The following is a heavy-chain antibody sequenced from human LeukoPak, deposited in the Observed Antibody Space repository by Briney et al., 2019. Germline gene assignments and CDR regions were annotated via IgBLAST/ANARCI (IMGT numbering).Heavy chain of an antibody. V-gene: IGHV1-69*06. CDR3: ARAPHDAFWSGYYLDY. CDR2: IIPIFGTA. CDR1: GYTFSSYD. J-gene: IGHJ4*02. D-gene: IGHD3-3*01. Sequence: ASVKVSCKASGYTFSSYDINWVRQATGQGLEWMGGIIPIFGTANYAQKFQGRVTITADKSTSTAYMELSSLRSEDTAVYYCARAPHDAFWSGYYLDYWGQGTLVTVSS.